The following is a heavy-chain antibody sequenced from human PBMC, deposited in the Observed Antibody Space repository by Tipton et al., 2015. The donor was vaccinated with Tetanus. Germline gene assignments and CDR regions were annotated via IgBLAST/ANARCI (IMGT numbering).Heavy chain of an antibody. CDR3: ARANNEFPKKGPFDF. Sequence: TLSLTCAVYGASFSDYYWSWIRQAPGKGLEWIGEINHSGNTNHNPSLKSRVTLSVDTSKNQFSLKLNSVTAADTAVYYCARANNEFPKKGPFDFWGQGKLVIVSS. D-gene: IGHD1-1*01. J-gene: IGHJ4*02. CDR2: INHSGNT. CDR1: GASFSDYY. V-gene: IGHV4-34*01.